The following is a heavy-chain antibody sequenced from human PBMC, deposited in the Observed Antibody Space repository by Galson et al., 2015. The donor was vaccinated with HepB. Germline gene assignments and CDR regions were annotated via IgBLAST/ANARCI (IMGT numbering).Heavy chain of an antibody. D-gene: IGHD3-9*01. CDR1: SCTFPSNA. CDR3: ARDLAYYDILTGYYPNYYYYGMDV. J-gene: IGHJ6*02. Sequence: SLRLSSAASSCTFPSNARPWVRRAPGKGLARGAVIWYDGSNKYSADSVKGRFTISRDNSKNTLYLQMNSLSAEDTAVYYCARDLAYYDILTGYYPNYYYYGMDVWGQGTTVTVSS. V-gene: IGHV3-33*08. CDR2: IWYDGSNK.